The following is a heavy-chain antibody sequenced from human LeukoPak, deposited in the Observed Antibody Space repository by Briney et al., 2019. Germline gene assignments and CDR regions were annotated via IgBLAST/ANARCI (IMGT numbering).Heavy chain of an antibody. CDR2: ISGSGCST. D-gene: IGHD3-22*01. CDR3: AKMPAYYYDSSGYAFHFDY. J-gene: IGHJ4*02. V-gene: IGHV3-23*01. Sequence: GGSLRLSCAASAFTFSAYAMSWVRQAPGKGLQWLSAISGSGCSTHYADSVRGRFTISRDNSKSTLYLQMNSLRAEDTAIYYCAKMPAYYYDSSGYAFHFDYWGQGTLVTVSS. CDR1: AFTFSAYA.